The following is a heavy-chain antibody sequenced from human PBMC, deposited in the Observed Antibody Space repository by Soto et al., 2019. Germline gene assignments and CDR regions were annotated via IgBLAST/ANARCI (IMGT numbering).Heavy chain of an antibody. J-gene: IGHJ4*02. CDR3: ARAVTTSPPFDY. CDR2: ISAYNGNT. CDR1: GYTFTSYG. V-gene: IGHV1-18*01. Sequence: ASVKVSCKASGYTFTSYGISWVRQAPGQGLEWMGWISAYNGNTNYAQKLQGRVTMTTDTSTSKAYMELRSLRSDDTVVYYCARAVTTSPPFDYWGQGTLVNVSS. D-gene: IGHD4-4*01.